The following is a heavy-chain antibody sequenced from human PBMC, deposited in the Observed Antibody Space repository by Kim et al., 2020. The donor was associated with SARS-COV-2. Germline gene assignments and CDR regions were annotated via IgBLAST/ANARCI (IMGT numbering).Heavy chain of an antibody. V-gene: IGHV3-23*01. J-gene: IGHJ4*02. D-gene: IGHD3-9*01. Sequence: YYADSVKGRFTISRDNSKNTLYRQMHSLRAEYTAVYYCAKYPTGYFSFDYWGQGTLVTVSS. CDR3: AKYPTGYFSFDY.